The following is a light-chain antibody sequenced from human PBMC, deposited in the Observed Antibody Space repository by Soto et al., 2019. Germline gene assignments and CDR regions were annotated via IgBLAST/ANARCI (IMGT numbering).Light chain of an antibody. CDR2: AAS. V-gene: IGKV1-27*01. CDR1: QGITNY. Sequence: DIQMTQSPFSLSASVGDRVTITCRASQGITNYLAWYQQKPGKVPKLPIYAASTLQSGVPSRFSGSGSGTDFTLTISSLQPEDVATYYCQKYDSAPRTFGQGTKVDIK. CDR3: QKYDSAPRT. J-gene: IGKJ1*01.